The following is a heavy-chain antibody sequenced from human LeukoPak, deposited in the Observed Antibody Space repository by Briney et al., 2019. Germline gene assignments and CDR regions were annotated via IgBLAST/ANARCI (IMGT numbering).Heavy chain of an antibody. CDR3: ARHNILTDNFDD. CDR2: INPNSGAT. D-gene: IGHD3-9*01. Sequence: ASVKVSCKASGYTFTDSYLHWVRQAPGQGLEWMAWINPNSGATKYIQKFQGRVIMTRDTSISTAYMELSRLRSDDTAIYYCARHNILTDNFDDWGQGTLVTVSS. J-gene: IGHJ4*02. V-gene: IGHV1-2*02. CDR1: GYTFTDSY.